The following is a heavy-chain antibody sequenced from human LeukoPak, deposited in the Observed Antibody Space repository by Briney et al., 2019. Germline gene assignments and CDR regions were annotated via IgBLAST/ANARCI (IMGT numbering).Heavy chain of an antibody. CDR3: ARGVHYGSDY. V-gene: IGHV3-74*01. D-gene: IGHD4-17*01. CDR1: GFTFSTYF. Sequence: GGSLRLSCAASGFTFSTYFMHWVRQAPGKGLVWVSRINSDGSTTSHADSVKGRFTISRDNARNTLYLQMDSLRAEDTAVYFCARGVHYGSDYWGQGTLVTVSS. J-gene: IGHJ4*02. CDR2: INSDGSTT.